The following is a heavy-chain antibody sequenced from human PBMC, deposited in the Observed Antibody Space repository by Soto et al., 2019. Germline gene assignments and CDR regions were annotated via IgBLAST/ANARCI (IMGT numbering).Heavy chain of an antibody. CDR1: GGTFSTHA. CDR3: ARGYFIGGNCYTGMDV. CDR2: IIPISGTT. J-gene: IGHJ6*02. Sequence: GASVKVSCKASGGTFSTHAIIWVRQAPGHGLEWMGGIIPISGTTYYTQKFQGRVTITADEPTSTAFMELSSLKSDDTAVFYCARGYFIGGNCYTGMDVWGQGTMVTVSS. D-gene: IGHD2-15*01. V-gene: IGHV1-69*13.